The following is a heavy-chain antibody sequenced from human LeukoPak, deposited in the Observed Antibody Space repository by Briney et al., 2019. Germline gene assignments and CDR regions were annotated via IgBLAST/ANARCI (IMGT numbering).Heavy chain of an antibody. D-gene: IGHD5-18*01. CDR1: GFTVSSNY. CDR3: ARVRSYGTFDY. J-gene: IGHJ4*02. V-gene: IGHV3-53*01. Sequence: GGSLRLSCPASGFTVSSNYMSWVRQAPGKGLEWVSVIYSGGSTYYADSVKGRFTISRDNSKNTLYLQMNSLRAEDTAVYYCARVRSYGTFDYWGQGTLVTVSS. CDR2: IYSGGST.